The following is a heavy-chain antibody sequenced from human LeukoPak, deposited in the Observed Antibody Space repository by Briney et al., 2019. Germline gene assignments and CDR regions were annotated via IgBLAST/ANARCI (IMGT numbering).Heavy chain of an antibody. Sequence: GGSLRLSCAASGFTFSSYWMSWVRQAPGKGLEWVANIKQDGSEKYYVDSVRGRFTISRDNAKNSLYLQTSSLRAEDTAVYYCATGRAIAVAGLDYWGQGTLVTVSS. CDR1: GFTFSSYW. CDR2: IKQDGSEK. D-gene: IGHD6-19*01. J-gene: IGHJ4*02. V-gene: IGHV3-7*01. CDR3: ATGRAIAVAGLDY.